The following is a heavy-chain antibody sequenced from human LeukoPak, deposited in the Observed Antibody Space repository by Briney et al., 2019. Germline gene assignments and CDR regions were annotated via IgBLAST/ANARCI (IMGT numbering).Heavy chain of an antibody. D-gene: IGHD2-2*01. V-gene: IGHV3-23*01. Sequence: PGGSLRLSCAGSGFTFSTSAMSWLRQAPGKGLEWVSGISGSGDTTHYGDSVKGRFTISRDNSKSTLYLHMNSLRAEDTAIYYCAKQRSGVPVAASNYWGQGTLVTVSS. CDR3: AKQRSGVPVAASNY. CDR1: GFTFSTSA. CDR2: ISGSGDTT. J-gene: IGHJ4*02.